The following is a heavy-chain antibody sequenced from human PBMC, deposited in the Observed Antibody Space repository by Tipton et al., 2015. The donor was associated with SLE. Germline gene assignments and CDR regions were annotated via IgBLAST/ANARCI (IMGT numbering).Heavy chain of an antibody. CDR3: ARDVVGATEGLDY. D-gene: IGHD1-26*01. CDR1: GGTFSSYT. J-gene: IGHJ4*02. Sequence: QSGPEVKRPGSSVKVSCKTSGGTFSSYTFSWVRQAPGQGLEWMGRIIPILGVTNYAQKFQGRVTITADKSTSTVYMELSSLRSDDTAVFFCARDVVGATEGLDYWGQGTLVTVSS. V-gene: IGHV1-69*04. CDR2: IIPILGVT.